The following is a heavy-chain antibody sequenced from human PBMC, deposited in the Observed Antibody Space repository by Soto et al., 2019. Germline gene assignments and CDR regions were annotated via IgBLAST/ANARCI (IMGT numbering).Heavy chain of an antibody. D-gene: IGHD6-19*01. CDR2: ISYDGSNK. V-gene: IGHV3-30-3*01. CDR1: GFPFSSYA. J-gene: IGHJ4*02. Sequence: GGSLSLSCAASGFPFSSYAMHCVRQAPGKGLEWVAVISYDGSNKYYADSVKGRFTISRDNSKNTLYLQMNSLRAEDTAVYYCARDRGFSSGWSDYWGQGTLVTVSS. CDR3: ARDRGFSSGWSDY.